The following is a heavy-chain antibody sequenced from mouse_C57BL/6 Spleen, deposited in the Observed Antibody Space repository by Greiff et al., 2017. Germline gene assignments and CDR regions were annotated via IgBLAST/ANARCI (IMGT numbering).Heavy chain of an antibody. CDR3: ARYQYGPFDY. J-gene: IGHJ2*01. CDR2: IDPSDSYT. V-gene: IGHV1-69*01. Sequence: QVQLQQPGAELVMPGASVKLSCKASGYTFTSYWMHWVKQRPGQGLEWIGEIDPSDSYTNYNQKFKGKSTLTVDKSSSTAYMQLSSLTSEDSAVYYCARYQYGPFDYWGQGTTLTVSS. D-gene: IGHD1-1*02. CDR1: GYTFTSYW.